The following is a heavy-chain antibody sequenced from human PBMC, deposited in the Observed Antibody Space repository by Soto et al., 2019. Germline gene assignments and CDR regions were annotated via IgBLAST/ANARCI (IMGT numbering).Heavy chain of an antibody. CDR2: ISGSGGSP. CDR1: GFTFSSYA. V-gene: IGHV3-23*01. D-gene: IGHD3-3*01. Sequence: GGSLRLSCAASGFTFSSYAMSWVRQAPGEGLEWVSVISGSGGSPYYADSVKGRFTISRDDSRNTLYLQINSLRAEDTAVYYCAKGSSANAYASLAYWGQGTLVTVSS. CDR3: AKGSSANAYASLAY. J-gene: IGHJ4*02.